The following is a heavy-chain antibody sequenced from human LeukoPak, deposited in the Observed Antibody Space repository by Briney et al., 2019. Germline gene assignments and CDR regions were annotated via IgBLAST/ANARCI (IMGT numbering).Heavy chain of an antibody. CDR2: IYDSGST. J-gene: IGHJ3*02. D-gene: IGHD5-18*01. CDR3: ARDRGYSYAFDI. CDR1: GDSISGYY. Sequence: PSDTLSLTCTVSGDSISGYYWTWIRQPPRNGLEWIGYIYDSGSTKYNPSLSIRVAISFDTSSKQFSLRLSSVTAADTAVYYCARDRGYSYAFDIWGQGTMVTVSS. V-gene: IGHV4-59*01.